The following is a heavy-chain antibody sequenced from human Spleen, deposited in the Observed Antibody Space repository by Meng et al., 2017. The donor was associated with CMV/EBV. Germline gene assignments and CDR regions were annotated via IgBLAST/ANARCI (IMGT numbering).Heavy chain of an antibody. CDR2: MNPNSGNT. CDR3: ARRYYDSSGPSDY. D-gene: IGHD3-22*01. J-gene: IGHJ4*02. CDR1: GYTFTSYD. V-gene: IGHV1-8*03. Sequence: ASVKVSCKASGYTFTSYDINWVRQATGQGLEWMGWMNPNSGNTGYAQKFQGRVTITTDTSTSTAYMELRSLKSDDTAVYYCARRYYDSSGPSDYWGQGTLVTVSS.